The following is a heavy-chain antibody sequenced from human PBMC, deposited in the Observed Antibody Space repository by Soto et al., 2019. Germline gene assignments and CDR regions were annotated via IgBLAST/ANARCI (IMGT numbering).Heavy chain of an antibody. Sequence: SETLSLTCAVSGGSISSRTYSWGWIRQPPGKSLEWIGTIYYHGNTYSNLSLKSRVTISVDTSNNQLSLRLRSVTAADTAIYYCARHDGFSSGWVFDYWGHGTLVTVSS. J-gene: IGHJ4*01. V-gene: IGHV4-39*01. CDR2: IYYHGNT. CDR1: GGSISSRTYS. D-gene: IGHD6-19*01. CDR3: ARHDGFSSGWVFDY.